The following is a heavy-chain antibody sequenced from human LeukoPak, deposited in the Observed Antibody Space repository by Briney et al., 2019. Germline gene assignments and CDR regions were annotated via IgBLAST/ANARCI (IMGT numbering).Heavy chain of an antibody. CDR2: ISGSGGST. CDR1: GFTFSGYN. J-gene: IGHJ4*02. Sequence: GGSLRLSCAASGFTFSGYNMNWVRQAPGKGLEWVSAISGSGGSTYYADSVKGRFTISRDNSKNTLYLQMNSLRAEDTAVYYCAKDGSGSYPSLFDYWGQGTLVTVSS. CDR3: AKDGSGSYPSLFDY. D-gene: IGHD1-26*01. V-gene: IGHV3-23*01.